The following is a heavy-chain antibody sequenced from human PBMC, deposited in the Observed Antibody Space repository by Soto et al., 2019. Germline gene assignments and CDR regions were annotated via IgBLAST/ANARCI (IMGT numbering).Heavy chain of an antibody. CDR2: ISSSSSTI. V-gene: IGHV3-48*02. Sequence: HPGGSLRLSCAASGFTFSSYSMNWVRQAPGKGLEWVSYISSSSSTIYYADSVKGRFTISRDNAKNSLYLQMNSLRDEDTAVYYCARDGLLPYSSSWDYYYYGMDVWGQGTTVTVSS. CDR3: ARDGLLPYSSSWDYYYYGMDV. CDR1: GFTFSSYS. D-gene: IGHD6-13*01. J-gene: IGHJ6*02.